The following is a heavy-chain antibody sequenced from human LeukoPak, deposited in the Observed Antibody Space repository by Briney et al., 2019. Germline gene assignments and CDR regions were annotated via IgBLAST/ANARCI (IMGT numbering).Heavy chain of an antibody. V-gene: IGHV4-59*08. CDR2: IYYSGSP. D-gene: IGHD6-13*01. Sequence: PSETLSLTCTVSGGSISSYYWSWIGQPPGKGLEGSGYIYYSGSPNYTPSLNSRVTISVDTSKHQFSLKLSSVTAADTAVYYCARLRAAAGKFDYWGQGTLVTVSS. CDR3: ARLRAAAGKFDY. J-gene: IGHJ4*02. CDR1: GGSISSYY.